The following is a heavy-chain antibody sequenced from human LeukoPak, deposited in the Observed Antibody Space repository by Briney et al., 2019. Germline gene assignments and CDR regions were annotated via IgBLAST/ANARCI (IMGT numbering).Heavy chain of an antibody. CDR3: ANVEDYGEYYFDY. D-gene: IGHD4-17*01. CDR1: GFTFSTYA. J-gene: IGHJ4*02. CDR2: ISYDGSNK. Sequence: GGSLRLSCAASGFTFSTYALHWVRQAPGKGLEWVALISYDGSNKNYADPVKGRFTISRDNSKNTLSLQMNSLRAEDTAVYYCANVEDYGEYYFDYWGQGTLVTVSS. V-gene: IGHV3-30-3*01.